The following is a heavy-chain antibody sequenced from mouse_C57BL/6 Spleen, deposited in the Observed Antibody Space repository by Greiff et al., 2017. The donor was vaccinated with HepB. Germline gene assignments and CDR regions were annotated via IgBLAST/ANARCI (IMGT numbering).Heavy chain of an antibody. J-gene: IGHJ1*03. CDR2: IYPGGGYT. CDR3: ARAYYDYGYFDV. V-gene: IGHV1-63*01. CDR1: GYTFANYW. Sequence: QVQLKQSGAELVRPGTSVKMSCKASGYTFANYWIGWAKQRPGHGIEWIGDIYPGGGYTNYNEKFKGKATLTADKSSSTAYMQFSSMTSEDSAIYYCARAYYDYGYFDVWGTGTTVTFSS. D-gene: IGHD2-4*01.